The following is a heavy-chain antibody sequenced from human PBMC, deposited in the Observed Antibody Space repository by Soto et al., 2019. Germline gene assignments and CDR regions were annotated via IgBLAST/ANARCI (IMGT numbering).Heavy chain of an antibody. CDR1: GFTFSSYG. CDR2: ISYDGSNK. J-gene: IGHJ6*02. D-gene: IGHD6-13*01. V-gene: IGHV3-30*18. CDR3: AKDLLAAAGKSLYYYYGMDV. Sequence: GGSLRLSCAASGFTFSSYGMHWVRQAPGKGLEWVAVISYDGSNKYYADSVKGRFTISRDNSKNTLYLQMNSLRAEDTAVYYCAKDLLAAAGKSLYYYYGMDVWGQGTTVTVSS.